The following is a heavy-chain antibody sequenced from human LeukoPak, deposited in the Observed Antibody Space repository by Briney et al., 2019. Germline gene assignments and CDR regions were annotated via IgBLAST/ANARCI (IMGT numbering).Heavy chain of an antibody. Sequence: ASVKVSCKASGYTFSSYFMHWVRQAPGQGLEWMGIINPSDGSTSYARELQGRVTMTRDTSTGTVYMELSGLRSEDTAVYYCARVDVTCGLIGDYWGQGTLVTVSS. J-gene: IGHJ4*02. D-gene: IGHD2-21*02. CDR1: GYTFSSYF. CDR2: INPSDGST. V-gene: IGHV1-46*01. CDR3: ARVDVTCGLIGDY.